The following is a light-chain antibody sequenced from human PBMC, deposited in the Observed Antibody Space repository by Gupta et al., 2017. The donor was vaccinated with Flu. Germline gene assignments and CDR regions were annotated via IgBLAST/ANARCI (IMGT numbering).Light chain of an antibody. Sequence: QSALTQPASVSGSPGQSLTLSCTGTSSDVGGYHYVSWYQQHPGKAPKLMIYEVSNRPSGVSNRFSGSKSGNTASLTISGLQAEDEADYYCSSYTSSSTLDVFGTGTKVTVL. V-gene: IGLV2-14*01. CDR1: SSDVGGYHY. J-gene: IGLJ1*01. CDR2: EVS. CDR3: SSYTSSSTLDV.